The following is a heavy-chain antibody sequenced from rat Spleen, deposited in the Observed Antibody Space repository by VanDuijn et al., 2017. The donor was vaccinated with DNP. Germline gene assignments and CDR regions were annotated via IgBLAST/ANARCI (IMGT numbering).Heavy chain of an antibody. J-gene: IGHJ2*01. D-gene: IGHD4-3*01. CDR3: VRWNSGHFDY. CDR1: GFTFSDYY. CDR2: IRYDGGST. Sequence: EVQLVESGGGLVQPGRSLKLSCAASGFTFSDYYVAWVRLAPTKGLEWVAYIRYDGGSTFYGDSVKGRFTISRDNAKSTLYLQMNSLRSEYMATYYCVRWNSGHFDYWGQGVMVTVSS. V-gene: IGHV5-22*01.